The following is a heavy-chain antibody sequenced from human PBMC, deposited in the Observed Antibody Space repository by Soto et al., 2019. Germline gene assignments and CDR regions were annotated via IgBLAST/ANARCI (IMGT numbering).Heavy chain of an antibody. CDR1: GGSVSSSNYY. J-gene: IGHJ4*02. D-gene: IGHD3-9*01. V-gene: IGHV4-39*01. CDR2: IYYSGST. CDR3: ARLEGLATISYYFDY. Sequence: QLQLQESGPGLVKPSETLSLTCTVSGGSVSSSNYYWGWIRQSPGKGLEWIGSIYYSGSTYYNPSLESRVTISVDKSKNRSSLKVISVTAADTAVYYCARLEGLATISYYFDYWGQGTLVTVSS.